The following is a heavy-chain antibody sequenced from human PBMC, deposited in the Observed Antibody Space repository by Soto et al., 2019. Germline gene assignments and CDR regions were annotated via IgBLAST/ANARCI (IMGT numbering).Heavy chain of an antibody. CDR3: ARGSNYYDSSGYPILRFDY. CDR2: INAGNGNT. V-gene: IGHV1-3*01. J-gene: IGHJ4*02. Sequence: ASVKVSCKASGYTFTSYAMHWVRQAPGRRLEWMGWINAGNGNTKYSQKFQGRVTITRDTSASTAYMELSSLRSEDTAVYYCARGSNYYDSSGYPILRFDYWGQGTLVTVSS. CDR1: GYTFTSYA. D-gene: IGHD3-22*01.